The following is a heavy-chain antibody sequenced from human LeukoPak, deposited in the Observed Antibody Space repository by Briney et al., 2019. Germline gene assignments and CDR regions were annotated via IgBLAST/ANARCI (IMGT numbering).Heavy chain of an antibody. CDR1: GGSFSGYY. Sequence: SETLFLTCAVYGGSFSGYYWSWIRQPPGKGLEWIGEINHSGSTNYNPSLKSRVTISVDTSKNQFSLKLSSVTAADTAVYYCARGTSSGWSSKYFQHWGQGTLVTVSS. V-gene: IGHV4-34*01. CDR3: ARGTSSGWSSKYFQH. CDR2: INHSGST. J-gene: IGHJ1*01. D-gene: IGHD6-19*01.